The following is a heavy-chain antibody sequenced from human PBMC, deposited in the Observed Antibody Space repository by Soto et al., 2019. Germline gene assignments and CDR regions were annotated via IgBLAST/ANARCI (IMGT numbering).Heavy chain of an antibody. J-gene: IGHJ6*02. Sequence: PSETLSLTCAVYGGSFSGYYWSWIRQPPGKGLEWIGEINHSGSTNYNPSLKSRVTISVDTSKNQFSLKLSSVTAADTAVYYCAGGGYSNYWGNYYYYGMDVWGQGTTVNVSS. CDR1: GGSFSGYY. V-gene: IGHV4-34*01. CDR3: AGGGYSNYWGNYYYYGMDV. CDR2: INHSGST. D-gene: IGHD4-4*01.